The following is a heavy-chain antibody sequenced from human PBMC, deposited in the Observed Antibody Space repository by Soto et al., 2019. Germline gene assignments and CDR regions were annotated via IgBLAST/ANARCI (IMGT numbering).Heavy chain of an antibody. J-gene: IGHJ6*02. CDR1: GGSISSYY. CDR2: IHTSGST. CDR3: ARSSTGLGIVVVVAATPNYYYYGMDV. V-gene: IGHV4-4*07. D-gene: IGHD2-15*01. Sequence: SETLSLTCTVSGGSISSYYWSWIRQPAGKGLEWIGRIHTSGSTNYNPSLKSRVTMSVDTSKNQFSLKLSSVTAADTAVYYCARSSTGLGIVVVVAATPNYYYYGMDVWGQGTTVTVSS.